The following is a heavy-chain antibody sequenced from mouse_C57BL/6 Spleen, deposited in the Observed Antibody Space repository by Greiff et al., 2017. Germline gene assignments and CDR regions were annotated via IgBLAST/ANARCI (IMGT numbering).Heavy chain of an antibody. D-gene: IGHD1-1*01. CDR2: INYDGSST. CDR1: GFTFSDYY. CDR3: AREYYYGSSYRDWYFDV. J-gene: IGHJ1*03. V-gene: IGHV5-16*01. Sequence: EVQVVESEGGLVQPGSSMKLSCTASGFTFSDYYMAWVRQVPEKGLEWVANINYDGSSTYYLDSLKSRFIISRDNAKNILYLQMSSLKSEDTATYYCAREYYYGSSYRDWYFDVWGTGTTVTVSS.